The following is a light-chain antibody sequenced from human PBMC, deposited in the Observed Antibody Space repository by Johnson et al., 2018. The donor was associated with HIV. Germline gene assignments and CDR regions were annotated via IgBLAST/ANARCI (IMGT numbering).Light chain of an antibody. CDR2: EKN. Sequence: QSVLTQPPSVSAAPGQKVTISCSGSTYNIGNNYVSWYQQLPGTAPKLLIYEKNKRPSGIPDRFSGSKSGTSATLDITGLQSGDEADYYCGTWDSSLSAYVFGNGTKVTVL. CDR3: GTWDSSLSAYV. CDR1: TYNIGNNY. V-gene: IGLV1-51*02. J-gene: IGLJ1*01.